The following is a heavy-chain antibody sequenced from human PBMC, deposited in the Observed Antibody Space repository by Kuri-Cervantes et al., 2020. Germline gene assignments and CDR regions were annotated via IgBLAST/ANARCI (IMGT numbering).Heavy chain of an antibody. CDR1: GGSISSSSYY. V-gene: IGHV3-23*01. D-gene: IGHD2-2*01. CDR3: AKSWWRPAIGGHFDY. J-gene: IGHJ4*02. CDR2: ISGSGGST. Sequence: ETLSLTCTVSGGSISSSSYYWGWVRQAPGKGLEWVSAISGSGGSTYYADSVKGRFTISRDNSKNTLYLQMNSLRAEDTAVYCCAKSWWRPAIGGHFDYWGQGTLVTVSS.